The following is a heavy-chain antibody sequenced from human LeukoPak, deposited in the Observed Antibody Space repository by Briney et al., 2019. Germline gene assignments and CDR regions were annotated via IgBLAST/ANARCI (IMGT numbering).Heavy chain of an antibody. D-gene: IGHD1-7*01. CDR3: ASSTGTTSDFDY. CDR1: GGSISSGSYY. CDR2: IYTSGST. J-gene: IGHJ4*02. Sequence: PSETLSLTCTVSGGSISSGSYYWSWIRQPAGKGLEWIGRIYTSGSTNYNPSLESRVTISVDTSKNQFSLKLSSVTAADTAVYYCASSTGTTSDFDYWGQGTLVTVSS. V-gene: IGHV4-61*02.